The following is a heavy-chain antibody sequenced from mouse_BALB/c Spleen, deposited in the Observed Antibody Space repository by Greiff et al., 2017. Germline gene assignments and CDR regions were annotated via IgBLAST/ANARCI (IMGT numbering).Heavy chain of an antibody. CDR3: SKIVVVKGYFDV. CDR2: IYPANGDT. Sequence: VQLKESGAELVRSGASVKLSCTASGLYIKDSYMHWVKLRPEQGLEWIGRIYPANGDTKYGPKFQGKATITADTSSNTAYLQLSSLTSEDTAVYYCSKIVVVKGYFDVWGAGTTVTVSS. V-gene: IGHV14-3*02. CDR1: GLYIKDSY. J-gene: IGHJ1*01. D-gene: IGHD1-1*01.